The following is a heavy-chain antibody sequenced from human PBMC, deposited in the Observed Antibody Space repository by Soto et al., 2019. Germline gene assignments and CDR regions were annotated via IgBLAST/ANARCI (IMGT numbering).Heavy chain of an antibody. CDR3: ASGTAFDH. V-gene: IGHV3-30*03. Sequence: QVQLVESGGGVVQPGRSLRLSCAASGFTFSNFGMHWVRQAPGKGLEWVAYISYGAANKYYADSVKGRFTISRDNSKNTLHLQMDSLSGDDTALYYCASGTAFDHWGQGTLVSVSS. J-gene: IGHJ4*02. CDR1: GFTFSNFG. D-gene: IGHD2-21*02. CDR2: ISYGAANK.